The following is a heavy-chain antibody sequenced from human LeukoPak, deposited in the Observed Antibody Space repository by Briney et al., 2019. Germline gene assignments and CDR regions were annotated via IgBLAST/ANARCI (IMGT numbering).Heavy chain of an antibody. V-gene: IGHV1-18*01. J-gene: IGHJ4*02. CDR3: ARERMVRGVFDY. CDR2: ISAYNGNT. D-gene: IGHD3-10*01. Sequence: ASVKVFCKASGYTFTIYGISWVRQAPGQGLEWMGWISAYNGNTNYAQKLQGRVTMTTDTSTSTAYMELRSLRSDDTAVYYCARERMVRGVFDYWGQGTLVTVSS. CDR1: GYTFTIYG.